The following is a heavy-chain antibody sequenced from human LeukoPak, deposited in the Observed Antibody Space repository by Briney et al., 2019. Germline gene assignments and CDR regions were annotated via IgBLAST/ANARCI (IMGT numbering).Heavy chain of an antibody. D-gene: IGHD3-10*01. CDR1: GYTFTSYG. V-gene: IGHV1-18*01. J-gene: IGHJ4*02. CDR3: ARYATRFGELLPDY. CDR2: ISAYNGNT. Sequence: GASVKVSCKASGYTFTSYGISWVRQAPGQGLEWMGWISAYNGNTNYAQKPQGRVTMTTDTSTSTAYMELRSLRSDDTAVYYCARYATRFGELLPDYWGQGTLVTVSS.